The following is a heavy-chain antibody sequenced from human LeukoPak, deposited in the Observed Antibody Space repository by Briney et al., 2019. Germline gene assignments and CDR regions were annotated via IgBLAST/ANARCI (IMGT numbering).Heavy chain of an antibody. CDR3: ARDHPTLIAVAGVSGSDY. V-gene: IGHV3-21*01. D-gene: IGHD6-19*01. CDR1: GFTFSSYS. J-gene: IGHJ4*02. Sequence: GGSLRLSCAASGFTFSSYSMNWVRQAPGKGLEWVSSISSSSSYIYYADSVKGRFTISRDNAKNSLYLQMNNLRAEDTAVYYCARDHPTLIAVAGVSGSDYWGQGTLVTVSS. CDR2: ISSSSSYI.